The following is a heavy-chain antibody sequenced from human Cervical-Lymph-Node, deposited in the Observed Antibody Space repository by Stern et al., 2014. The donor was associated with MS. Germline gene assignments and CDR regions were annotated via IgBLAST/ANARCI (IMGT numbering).Heavy chain of an antibody. CDR1: GDTSNTDA. V-gene: IGHV1-69*01. Sequence: QVQLVQSGAEVQTPGSSVRVSCKASGDTSNTDAVHWVRQAPGQGLEWVGGIIPVFGTPVYAQRFKGRVSIAADESAATNYMELSSLTSDDTAVYYCARGASSAAWYKHGVDVWGQGTTVTVSS. J-gene: IGHJ6*02. CDR2: IIPVFGTP. CDR3: ARGASSAAWYKHGVDV. D-gene: IGHD1-14*01.